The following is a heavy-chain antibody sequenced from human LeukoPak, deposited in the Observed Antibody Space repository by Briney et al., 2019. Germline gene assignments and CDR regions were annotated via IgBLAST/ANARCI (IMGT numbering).Heavy chain of an antibody. J-gene: IGHJ3*02. CDR3: ARFRNFVSDI. V-gene: IGHV4-59*12. Sequence: SETLSLTCTLSGASISSYYWNWIRQPPGKGLECIVYIYSSGNTNYNPSLKSRVTMSVKTSKNQFSLKVTSVTAADTAVYYCARFRNFVSDIWGQGTMVTVSS. CDR2: IYSSGNT. CDR1: GASISSYY. D-gene: IGHD3-16*01.